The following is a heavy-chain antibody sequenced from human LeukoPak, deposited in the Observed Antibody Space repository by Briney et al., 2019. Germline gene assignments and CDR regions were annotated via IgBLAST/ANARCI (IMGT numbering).Heavy chain of an antibody. J-gene: IGHJ6*03. D-gene: IGHD6-19*01. CDR1: GGSFSGYY. CDR3: ARGVSSGWSYYYYYMDV. V-gene: IGHV4-34*01. CDR2: INHSGST. Sequence: SETLSLTCAVYGGSFSGYYWSWIRQPPGKGLEWIGEINHSGSTNYNPSLKSRVTISVDTSKNQFSLKLSSVTAADTAVYYCARGVSSGWSYYYYYMDVWGKGTTVTISS.